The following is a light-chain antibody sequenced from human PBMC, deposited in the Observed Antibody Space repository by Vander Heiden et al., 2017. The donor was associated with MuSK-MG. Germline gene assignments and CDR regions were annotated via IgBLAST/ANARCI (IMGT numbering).Light chain of an antibody. CDR2: YNN. Sequence: SSVLTQPPSVSLAPADTAKISCGGNNIGGKSVHWYQQKPGQAPVLLIYYNNNRPSGIPERFSGSNSGTTATLTITRVEAGDEADYHCQVWDSVGDHRVVFGGGTKLTVL. CDR3: QVWDSVGDHRVV. V-gene: IGLV3-21*04. J-gene: IGLJ2*01. CDR1: NIGGKS.